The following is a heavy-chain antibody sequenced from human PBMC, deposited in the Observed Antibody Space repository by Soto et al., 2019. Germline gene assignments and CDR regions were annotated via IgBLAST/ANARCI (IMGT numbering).Heavy chain of an antibody. V-gene: IGHV4-34*01. J-gene: IGHJ4*02. CDR3: ARWNVLRTLDY. CDR2: INHSGST. D-gene: IGHD1-1*01. Sequence: SETLSLTWAVYGGSFSGYYWSWIRQPPGKGLEWIGEINHSGSTNYNPSLKSRVTISVDTSKNQFSLKLSSVTAADTAVYYCARWNVLRTLDYWGQGTLVTAPQ. CDR1: GGSFSGYY.